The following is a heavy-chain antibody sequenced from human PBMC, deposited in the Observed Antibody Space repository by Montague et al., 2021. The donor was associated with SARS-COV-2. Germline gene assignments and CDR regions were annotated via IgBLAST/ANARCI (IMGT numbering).Heavy chain of an antibody. J-gene: IGHJ3*02. CDR3: ARGSGWMGNAFDI. CDR2: IYYSGST. Sequence: SETLSLTCTVSGGSISSYYWSWIRQPPGKGLEWIGYIYYSGSTNDNPSLKSRVTISVDTSKNQFSLKLSSVTAADTAVYYCARGSGWMGNAFDIWAKGQWSPSLQ. CDR1: GGSISSYY. V-gene: IGHV4-59*01. D-gene: IGHD6-19*01.